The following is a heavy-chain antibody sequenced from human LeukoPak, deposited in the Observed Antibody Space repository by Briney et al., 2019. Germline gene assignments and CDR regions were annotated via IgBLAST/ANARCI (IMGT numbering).Heavy chain of an antibody. J-gene: IGHJ4*02. CDR2: IKQDGSEK. D-gene: IGHD3-22*01. CDR3: AREGWYYDSSGYPRDYFDY. CDR1: GFTFSSYW. V-gene: IGHV3-7*01. Sequence: GGSLRLSCAASGFTFSSYWMSWVRRAAGKGLEWVASIKQDGSEKYYVHSVKGRFTISRDNAKNSLYLQMNSLRAEDTAVYYCAREGWYYDSSGYPRDYFDYWGQGTLVTVSS.